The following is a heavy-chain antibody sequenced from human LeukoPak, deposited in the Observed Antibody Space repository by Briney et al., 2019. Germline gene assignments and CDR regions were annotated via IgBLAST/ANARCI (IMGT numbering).Heavy chain of an antibody. J-gene: IGHJ3*02. D-gene: IGHD2-21*02. V-gene: IGHV3-74*01. CDR3: ARDHNCGGDCYSGSDAFDI. CDR2: INSDGSST. CDR1: GFTFSSYW. Sequence: GGSLRLSCAASGFTFSSYWMHWVRQAPGKGLVWVSRINSDGSSTSYADSVKGRFTISRDNAKNTLYLQMNSLRAEDTAVYYCARDHNCGGDCYSGSDAFDIWGQGTMVTVSS.